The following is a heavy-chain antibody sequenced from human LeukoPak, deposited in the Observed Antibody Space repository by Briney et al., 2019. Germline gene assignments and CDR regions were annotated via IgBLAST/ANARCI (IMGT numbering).Heavy chain of an antibody. CDR3: ARSVRATTQVLWKFDY. CDR2: INPNSGGT. Sequence: ASVKVSCKASGYTFTGYYMHWVRRAPGQGLEWMGWINPNSGGTNYAQKFQGRVTIIADESTTTPYMELSSLRSEDTAVYYCARSVRATTQVLWKFDYWGQGTLVTVSS. V-gene: IGHV1-2*02. J-gene: IGHJ4*02. CDR1: GYTFTGYY. D-gene: IGHD2-2*01.